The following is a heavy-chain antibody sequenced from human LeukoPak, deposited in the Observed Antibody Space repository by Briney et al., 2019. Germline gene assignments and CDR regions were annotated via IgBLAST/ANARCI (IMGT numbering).Heavy chain of an antibody. CDR3: AKDRRGYSYGLGDY. CDR1: GFTFDDYA. V-gene: IGHV3-43*01. D-gene: IGHD5-18*01. CDR2: ISWDGGST. J-gene: IGHJ4*02. Sequence: PGGSLRLSCAASGFTFDDYAMHWVRQAPGKGLEWVSLISWDGGSTYYADSVKGRFTISRDNSKNSLYLQMNSLRTEDTALYYCAKDRRGYSYGLGDYWGQGTLVTVSS.